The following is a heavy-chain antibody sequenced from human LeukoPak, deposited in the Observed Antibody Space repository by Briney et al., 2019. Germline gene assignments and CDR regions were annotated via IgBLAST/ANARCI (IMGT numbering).Heavy chain of an antibody. V-gene: IGHV4-59*01. CDR2: IYYSGST. J-gene: IGHJ5*02. CDR1: GGSISSYH. D-gene: IGHD4-17*01. CDR3: ARVSYGDYVFDP. Sequence: SETLSLTCTVSGGSISSYHWSWIRQPPGKGLEWIGYIYYSGSTNYNPSLKSRVTISVDTSKNQFSLKLSSVTAADTAVYYCARVSYGDYVFDPWGQGTLVTVSS.